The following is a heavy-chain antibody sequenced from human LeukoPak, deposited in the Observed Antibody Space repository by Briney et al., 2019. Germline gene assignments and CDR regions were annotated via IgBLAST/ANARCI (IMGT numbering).Heavy chain of an antibody. CDR2: ISHNGIS. D-gene: IGHD3-16*01. J-gene: IGHJ4*02. V-gene: IGHV4-38-2*02. CDR3: ARDQGRYASAYQDY. CDR1: GGSFSGYY. Sequence: SSETLSLTCAVYGGSFSGYYWGWIRRPPGKGLEWIGSISHNGISYYNPSLKSRVTISVDTSRNRFSLKLTSVTAADTAVYYCARDQGRYASAYQDYWGQGTLVTVSS.